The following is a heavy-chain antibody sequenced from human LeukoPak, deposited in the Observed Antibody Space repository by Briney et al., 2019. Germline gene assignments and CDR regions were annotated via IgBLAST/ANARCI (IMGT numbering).Heavy chain of an antibody. CDR3: AKMPAVAASIDP. V-gene: IGHV3-30*02. CDR2: IWYDGSNK. CDR1: GFIFRSYG. J-gene: IGHJ5*02. D-gene: IGHD6-19*01. Sequence: PGGSLRLSCAASGFIFRSYGMHWVRQTPGEGLEWVAAIWYDGSNKYYADSVKGRFTISRDNSKNTLYLQMNSLRAEDTAVYYCAKMPAVAASIDPWGQGTLVTVS.